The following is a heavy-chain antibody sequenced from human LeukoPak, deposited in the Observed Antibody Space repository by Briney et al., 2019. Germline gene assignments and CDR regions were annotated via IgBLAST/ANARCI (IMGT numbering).Heavy chain of an antibody. D-gene: IGHD1-26*01. CDR2: ISSRGDST. CDR1: GFTFSYSY. CDR3: ARESSGTYYLKQ. J-gene: IGHJ1*01. V-gene: IGHV3-11*05. Sequence: GWSLRLTCAASGFTFSYSYMHWIRQAPGNGPEWVSSISSRGDSTNYADSVKGRFTISRDNAKNSLYLQMNSLRAEDTAVYYCARESSGTYYLKQWGQGTLATVCS.